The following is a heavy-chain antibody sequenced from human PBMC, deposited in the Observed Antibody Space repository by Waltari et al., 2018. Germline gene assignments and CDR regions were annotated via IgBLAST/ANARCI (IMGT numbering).Heavy chain of an antibody. CDR3: ARSEYSGYDYYFDY. J-gene: IGHJ4*02. D-gene: IGHD5-12*01. CDR2: INWNGGST. CDR1: GFTFDDYG. V-gene: IGHV3-20*01. Sequence: EVQLLESGGGLVRPGGSLRLSCAASGFTFDDYGMSWVRQAPGKGLEWVSGINWNGGSTGYADSVKGRFTISRDNAKNSLYLQMNSLRAEDTALYHCARSEYSGYDYYFDYWGQGTLVTVSS.